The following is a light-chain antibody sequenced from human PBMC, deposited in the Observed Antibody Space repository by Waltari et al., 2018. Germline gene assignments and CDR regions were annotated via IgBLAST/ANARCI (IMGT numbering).Light chain of an antibody. Sequence: QSALTQPASVSGSPGQSITISCTGTSSDVGGYKYVSWYQQHPDKAPKLMLYDVNNRPPRFSKRFSGSKSGNTASLTISSLRSEDESDYYCSSYTSSTVPVFGTGTKVTVL. CDR3: SSYTSSTVPV. CDR1: SSDVGGYKY. V-gene: IGLV2-14*03. CDR2: DVN. J-gene: IGLJ1*01.